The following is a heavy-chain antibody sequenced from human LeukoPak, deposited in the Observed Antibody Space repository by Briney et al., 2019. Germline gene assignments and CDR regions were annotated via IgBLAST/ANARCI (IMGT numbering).Heavy chain of an antibody. J-gene: IGHJ5*02. CDR1: GYTFTDYY. D-gene: IGHD3-10*01. V-gene: IGHV1-2*02. CDR2: IGPKSGGT. CDR3: ARSGMVRGFAP. Sequence: GASVKVSCKASGYTFTDYYVHWVRQAPGQGLEWMGWIGPKSGGTSYPQKFQGRVTMTRDTSINTAYMELTSLRSDDTAVYYCARSGMVRGFAPWGQGTLVTVSS.